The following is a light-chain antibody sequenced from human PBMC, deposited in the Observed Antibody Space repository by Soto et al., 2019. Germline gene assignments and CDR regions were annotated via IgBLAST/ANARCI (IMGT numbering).Light chain of an antibody. CDR1: SSDVGGYDY. CDR3: SSYSSNTTPYV. CDR2: DVS. Sequence: QSVLTQPASVSGSPGQSITISCTGSSSDVGGYDYVSWYQHHPGKAPKLMTHDVSHRPSGVSDRFSGSKSGNTASLTISGLQAEDEADYFCSSYSSNTTPYVFGTGTKVTVL. V-gene: IGLV2-14*03. J-gene: IGLJ1*01.